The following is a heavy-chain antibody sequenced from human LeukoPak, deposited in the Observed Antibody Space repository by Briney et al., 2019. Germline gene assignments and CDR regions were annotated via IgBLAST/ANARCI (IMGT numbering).Heavy chain of an antibody. J-gene: IGHJ4*02. CDR2: IHPGDSDT. V-gene: IGHV5-51*01. CDR1: GYSFTSYW. D-gene: IGHD5-24*01. Sequence: PGESLTISCKGSGYSFTSYWMGWVRQMPGKNLEYMGIIHPGDSDTRYSPSFQGQVTISVDRSSSTAYIQWSRLKASDTAMYYCATHPGGLQSGFDNWGQGTLVTVSS. CDR3: ATHPGGLQSGFDN.